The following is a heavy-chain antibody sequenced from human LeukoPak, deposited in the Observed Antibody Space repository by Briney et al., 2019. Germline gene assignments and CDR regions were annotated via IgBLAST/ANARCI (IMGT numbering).Heavy chain of an antibody. J-gene: IGHJ5*02. D-gene: IGHD3-10*01. CDR1: GGTFSSYA. CDR3: ALRIRGWPRTNNWFDP. CDR2: IIPIFGTA. V-gene: IGHV1-69*13. Sequence: GASVKVSCKASGGTFSSYAISWVRQAPGQGLEWMGGIIPIFGTANYARKFQGRVTITADESTSTAYMKLSSLRSEDTAVYYCALRIRGWPRTNNWFDPWGQGTLVTVSS.